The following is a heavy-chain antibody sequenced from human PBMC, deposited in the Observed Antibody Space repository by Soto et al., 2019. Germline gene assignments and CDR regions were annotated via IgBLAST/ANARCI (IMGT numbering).Heavy chain of an antibody. D-gene: IGHD6-13*01. Sequence: PGGSLRLSCAASGFTFSSYSMNWVRQAPGKGLEWVSYISSSSTIYYADSVKGRFTISRDNAKNSLYLQMNSLRDEDTAVYYCARDPGIAAADYGMDVWGQGTTVTVSS. CDR1: GFTFSSYS. V-gene: IGHV3-48*02. J-gene: IGHJ6*02. CDR3: ARDPGIAAADYGMDV. CDR2: ISSSSTI.